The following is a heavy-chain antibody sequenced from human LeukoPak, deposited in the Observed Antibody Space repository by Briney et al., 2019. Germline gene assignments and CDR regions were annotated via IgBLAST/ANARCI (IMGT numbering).Heavy chain of an antibody. CDR1: GNTFSTYS. CDR2: ISRSSRYI. Sequence: SGGSLRLSCAASGNTFSTYSMNWVRQAPGKGLEWVSSISRSSRYIYYADSVKGRFTISRDGAKNSLFLQMNSLRADDTAVYYCARDLFCSYGVCPVWGQGTTVTVSS. J-gene: IGHJ6*02. D-gene: IGHD2-8*01. V-gene: IGHV3-21*01. CDR3: ARDLFCSYGVCPV.